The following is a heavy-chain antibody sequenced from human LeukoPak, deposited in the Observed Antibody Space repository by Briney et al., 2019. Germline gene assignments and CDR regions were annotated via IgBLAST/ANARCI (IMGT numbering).Heavy chain of an antibody. CDR1: GFTFSSYS. V-gene: IGHV3-21*01. CDR2: ISSSSSYI. J-gene: IGHJ3*02. D-gene: IGHD7-27*01. Sequence: GGSLRLSCAASGFTFSSYSMSWVRQAPGKGLEWVSFISSSSSYIYYADSVKGRFTISRDNAKNSLYLQMNSLRAEDTAVYYFARDKSGHSNWGFLVAFDIWGQGTMVTVSS. CDR3: ARDKSGHSNWGFLVAFDI.